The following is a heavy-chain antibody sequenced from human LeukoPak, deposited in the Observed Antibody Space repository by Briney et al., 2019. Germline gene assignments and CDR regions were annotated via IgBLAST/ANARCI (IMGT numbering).Heavy chain of an antibody. J-gene: IGHJ4*02. CDR3: AKDLSSSWSLDY. Sequence: GGSLRLSCAASGFTFSSYGMHWVRQAPGKGLEWVAVIWYDGSNKYYADSVKGRFTISRDNSKNTLYLQMNSLRAEDTAVCYCAKDLSSSWSLDYWGQGTLVTVSS. CDR1: GFTFSSYG. V-gene: IGHV3-30*02. D-gene: IGHD6-13*01. CDR2: IWYDGSNK.